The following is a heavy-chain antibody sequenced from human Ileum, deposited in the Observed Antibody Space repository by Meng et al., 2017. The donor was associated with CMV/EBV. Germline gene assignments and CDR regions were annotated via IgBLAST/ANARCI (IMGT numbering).Heavy chain of an antibody. CDR1: GIIFNTYG. CDR2: VWTDGSTI. Sequence: GGSLRLSCAASGIIFNTYGIHWLRQAPGKGLEWLVFVWTDGSTIYKRDNVKGRFIVSRDKFKTTVFLQLNSLRVEDTAVYYCVGHQGGPREGVRLVWGQGTLVTVSS. D-gene: IGHD3-10*01. CDR3: VGHQGGPREGVRLV. J-gene: IGHJ4*02. V-gene: IGHV3-30*02.